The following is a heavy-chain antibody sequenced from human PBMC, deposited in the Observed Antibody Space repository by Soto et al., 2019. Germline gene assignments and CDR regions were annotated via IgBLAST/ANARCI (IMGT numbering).Heavy chain of an antibody. CDR2: ISAAGDP. CDR3: ARTDRDFYGLDV. Sequence: EVQLLESGGGLVQPGGSLRLSCEASGFTFRNYDMHWVRQGTGKGLEWVSGISAAGDPDYADSVEGRFTISRENAQNSFFLQMNILRVGDTAVYYCARTDRDFYGLDVWGQGTTVIVSS. V-gene: IGHV3-13*05. J-gene: IGHJ6*02. CDR1: GFTFRNYD.